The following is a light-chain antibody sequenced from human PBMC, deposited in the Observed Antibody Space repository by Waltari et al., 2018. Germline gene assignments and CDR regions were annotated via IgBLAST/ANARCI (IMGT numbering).Light chain of an antibody. Sequence: DIQMTQSPSSLSASVGDRVTITCWASQTISNHLNWYQHKPGQAPRLLIFGVSSLRGGVPSRFRGSGSETDFTLTISGLQPEDLATYYCQHSDGPSPFGQGTKLEIK. V-gene: IGKV1-39*01. J-gene: IGKJ2*01. CDR1: QTISNH. CDR2: GVS. CDR3: QHSDGPSP.